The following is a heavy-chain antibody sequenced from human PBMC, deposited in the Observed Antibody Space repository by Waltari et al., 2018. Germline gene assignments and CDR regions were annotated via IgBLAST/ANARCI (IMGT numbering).Heavy chain of an antibody. CDR3: ARDRGYCSGGSCYSLNTFDY. CDR1: GFTFSTYT. Sequence: EVQLVESGGGLVKPGGSLRLSCAASGFTFSTYTMNWVRQAPGKGLEWVSSIRSSSSYIYYADSMKGLFTISRDNAKNSLYLQMNSLRAEDTAVYYCARDRGYCSGGSCYSLNTFDYWGQGTLVTVSS. D-gene: IGHD2-15*01. V-gene: IGHV3-21*01. CDR2: IRSSSSYI. J-gene: IGHJ4*02.